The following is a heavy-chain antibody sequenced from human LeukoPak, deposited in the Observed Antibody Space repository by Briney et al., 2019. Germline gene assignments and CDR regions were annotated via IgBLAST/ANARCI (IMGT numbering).Heavy chain of an antibody. Sequence: PSETLSLTCGVSGGSISSSIRWSWVRQPPGKGLEWIGENHHEGSTKYSPSLKSRVTISVDKSKNQFSLKLNSMTAADTAVYYCTAQGGWYIDYWGQGTLVTVSS. J-gene: IGHJ4*02. V-gene: IGHV4/OR15-8*01. CDR2: NHHEGST. D-gene: IGHD6-19*01. CDR3: TAQGGWYIDY. CDR1: GGSISSSIR.